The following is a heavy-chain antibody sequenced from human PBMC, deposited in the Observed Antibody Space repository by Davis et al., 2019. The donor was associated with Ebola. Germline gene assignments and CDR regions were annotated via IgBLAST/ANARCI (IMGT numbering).Heavy chain of an antibody. CDR3: AKAKFSGSALIGH. J-gene: IGHJ4*02. CDR2: INGDRGRI. Sequence: GESLKISCATSGFTFGDYTMHWVRQAPGKGLEWVSFINGDRGRIDYADSVKGRFTISGDNSKNALYLQTNSLTTEDTALYYCAKAKFSGSALIGHWGQGTLVTVSS. CDR1: GFTFGDYT. D-gene: IGHD1-26*01. V-gene: IGHV3-43*02.